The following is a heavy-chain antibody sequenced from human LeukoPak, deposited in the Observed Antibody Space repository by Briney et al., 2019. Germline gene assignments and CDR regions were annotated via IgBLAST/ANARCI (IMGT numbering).Heavy chain of an antibody. CDR1: GYTFTGYY. CDR2: INPNSGGT. D-gene: IGHD5-12*01. V-gene: IGHV1-2*02. J-gene: IGHJ4*02. CDR3: ASSKAYSGYEFDC. Sequence: ASVKVSCKASGYTFTGYYMHWVRQAPGQGLEWMGWINPNSGGTNYAQKFQGRVTMTRDTSISTAYMELSRLRSDDTAVYYCASSKAYSGYEFDCWGQGTLVTVSS.